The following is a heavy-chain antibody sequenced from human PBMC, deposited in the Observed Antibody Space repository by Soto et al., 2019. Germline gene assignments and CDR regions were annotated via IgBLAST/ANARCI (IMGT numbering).Heavy chain of an antibody. D-gene: IGHD3-22*01. CDR2: IYYGGST. Sequence: TLSLTCTFSCGSIISGGYYWSWIRQHPGKGLEWIGYIYYGGSTYYNPSLKSRATISGDTSKNQFSLKLSSVTAADTAVYYCARGGYYYENSGQNAYDYWGQGILVTVSS. V-gene: IGHV4-31*03. J-gene: IGHJ4*01. CDR3: ARGGYYYENSGQNAYDY. CDR1: CGSIISGGYY.